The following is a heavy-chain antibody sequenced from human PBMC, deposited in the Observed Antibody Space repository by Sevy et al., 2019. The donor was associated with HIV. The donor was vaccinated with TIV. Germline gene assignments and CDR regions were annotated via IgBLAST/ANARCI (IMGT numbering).Heavy chain of an antibody. CDR1: GGSLSGYY. CDR3: ARVRYDYGGSLDY. D-gene: IGHD4-17*01. CDR2: INHSGST. Sequence: SETPSLTCAVSGGSLSGYYWSWIRQPPGKGLEWIGEINHSGSTNNNPSLKSRFTISVDTSKNQFSLRLNSVTAADTAVYYCARVRYDYGGSLDYWGQGTLVTVSS. J-gene: IGHJ4*02. V-gene: IGHV4-34*01.